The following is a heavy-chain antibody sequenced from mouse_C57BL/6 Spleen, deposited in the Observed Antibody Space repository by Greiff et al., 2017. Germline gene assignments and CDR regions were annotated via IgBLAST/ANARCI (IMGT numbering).Heavy chain of an antibody. CDR1: GFTFSSYG. Sequence: EVQLVESGAGLVKPGASLKLSCAASGFTFSSYGMSWVRQTPEKGLEWVATISDGGSYTYYPDKVKGRFTISRDNAKNNLYLQMSRLTSEDAAMYYCARGWGQYYCAMDYWGQGTTVTVSS. V-gene: IGHV5-4*01. CDR2: ISDGGSYT. CDR3: ARGWGQYYCAMDY. J-gene: IGHJ4*01.